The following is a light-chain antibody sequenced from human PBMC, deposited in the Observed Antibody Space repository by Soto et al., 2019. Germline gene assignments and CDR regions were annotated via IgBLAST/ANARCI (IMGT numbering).Light chain of an antibody. J-gene: IGKJ1*01. Sequence: EIVLRQSPGTVSLSPGERATLSCRASQSVNNNNLAWYQQKPGQAPRLLIYGASSRAAGIPDRFSGSGSGTDFTLTISRLEPEDFAVYYCQHYGSSPWTFGQRTKVDIK. CDR1: QSVNNNN. V-gene: IGKV3-20*01. CDR3: QHYGSSPWT. CDR2: GAS.